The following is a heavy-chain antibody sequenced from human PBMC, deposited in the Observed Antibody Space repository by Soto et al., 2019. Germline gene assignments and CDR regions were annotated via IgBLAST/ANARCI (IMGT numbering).Heavy chain of an antibody. CDR2: SHHSGST. CDR1: GGSIHSYY. Sequence: SETLSLTCTVSGGSIHSYYWTWIRQPPGKALEWIGYSHHSGSTNYNSALESRVTMSVDTSKNSLYLQMNSLRVEDTAVYYCARLRSGYWGQGTLVTVSS. D-gene: IGHD3-16*02. CDR3: ARLRSGY. J-gene: IGHJ4*02. V-gene: IGHV4-59*01.